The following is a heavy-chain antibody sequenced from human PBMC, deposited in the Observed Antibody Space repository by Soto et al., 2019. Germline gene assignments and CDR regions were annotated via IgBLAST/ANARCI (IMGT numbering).Heavy chain of an antibody. Sequence: PSETLSLTCAVSGGSISSSNWWSWVRQPPGKGLEWIGEIYHSGSTNYNPSLKSRVTISVDKSKNQFSLKLSSVTAADTAVYYCASSSGSTHRGMVNYWGQGTLVTVSS. V-gene: IGHV4-4*02. J-gene: IGHJ4*02. CDR2: IYHSGST. CDR3: ASSSGSTHRGMVNY. CDR1: GGSISSSNW. D-gene: IGHD1-26*01.